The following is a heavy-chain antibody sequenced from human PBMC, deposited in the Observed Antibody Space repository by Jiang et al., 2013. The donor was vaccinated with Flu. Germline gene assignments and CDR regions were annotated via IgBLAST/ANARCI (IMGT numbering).Heavy chain of an antibody. J-gene: IGHJ4*02. V-gene: IGHV1-8*01. Sequence: GAEVKKPGASVKVSCKASGYTFTDYNINWVRQASGQGPEWMGWMNPNNGDTGYAQKFQGRVTMTRDTSMTTAYMEMRSLTSEDTAVYYCARGLTDYGDYVGFDYWGQGTLVTVSS. CDR1: GYTFTDYN. CDR3: ARGLTDYGDYVGFDY. D-gene: IGHD4-17*01. CDR2: MNPNNGDT.